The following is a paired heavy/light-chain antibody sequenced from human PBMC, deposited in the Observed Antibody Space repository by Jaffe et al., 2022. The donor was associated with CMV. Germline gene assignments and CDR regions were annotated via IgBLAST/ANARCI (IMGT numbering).Light chain of an antibody. CDR2: DAS. V-gene: IGKV1-33*01. J-gene: IGKJ1*01. Sequence: DIQMTQSPSSLSASVGDRVTITCQASQDISNYLNWYQQKPGKAPKLLIYDASNLETGVPSRFSGSGSGTDFTFTISSLQPEDIATYYCQQYDNLPGTFGQGTKVEIK. CDR3: QQYDNLPGT. CDR1: QDISNY.
Heavy chain of an antibody. D-gene: IGHD4-17*01. J-gene: IGHJ3*02. Sequence: EVQLVESGGGLVQPGGSLRLSCAASGFTFSSYAMSWVRQAPGKGLEWVSAISGSGGSTYYADSVKGRFTISRDNSKNTLYLQMNSLRAEDTAVYYCAKSYTPFSPDYGDYVRGSHDAFDIWGQGTMVTVSS. V-gene: IGHV3-23*04. CDR2: ISGSGGST. CDR1: GFTFSSYA. CDR3: AKSYTPFSPDYGDYVRGSHDAFDI.